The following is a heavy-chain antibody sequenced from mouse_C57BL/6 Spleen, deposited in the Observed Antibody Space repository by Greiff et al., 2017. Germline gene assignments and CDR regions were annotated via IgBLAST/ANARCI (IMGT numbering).Heavy chain of an antibody. D-gene: IGHD1-1*01. J-gene: IGHJ1*03. CDR3: ARDHGVTTVVAYWYFDV. V-gene: IGHV5-4*01. Sequence: EVKLVESGGGLVKPGGSLKLSCAASGFTFSSYAMSWVRQTPEKRLEWVATISDGGSYTYYPDNVKGRFTITRDNAKNNLYLQMSHLKSEDTAMYYCARDHGVTTVVAYWYFDVWGTGTTVTVSS. CDR2: ISDGGSYT. CDR1: GFTFSSYA.